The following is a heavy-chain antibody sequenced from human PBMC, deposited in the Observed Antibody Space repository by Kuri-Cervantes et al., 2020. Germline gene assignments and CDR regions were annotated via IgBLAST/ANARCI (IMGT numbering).Heavy chain of an antibody. CDR1: GGSISSSSYY. CDR2: IYYSGST. V-gene: IGHV4-39*07. CDR3: ARGRDYSGGYFDY. D-gene: IGHD5-12*01. Sequence: SETLSLTCTVSGGSISSSSYYWGWIRQPPGKGLEWIGSIYYSGSTYYNPSLKSRVTISVDTSKNQFSLELSSVTAADTAVYYCARGRDYSGGYFDYWGQGTLVTVSS. J-gene: IGHJ4*02.